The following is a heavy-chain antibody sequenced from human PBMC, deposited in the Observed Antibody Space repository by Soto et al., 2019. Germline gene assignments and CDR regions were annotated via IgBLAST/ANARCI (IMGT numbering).Heavy chain of an antibody. CDR1: GFTFSSYA. V-gene: IGHV3-23*01. J-gene: IGHJ5*02. D-gene: IGHD3-10*01. Sequence: GGSLRLSCAASGFTFSSYAMSWVRQAPGKGLEWVSGISGGGDNTYYADSVKGRFTISRDNSKNTLYLQMNSLRADDTAVYYCGKDPRGPEAWGQGTQVTVSS. CDR2: ISGGGDNT. CDR3: GKDPRGPEA.